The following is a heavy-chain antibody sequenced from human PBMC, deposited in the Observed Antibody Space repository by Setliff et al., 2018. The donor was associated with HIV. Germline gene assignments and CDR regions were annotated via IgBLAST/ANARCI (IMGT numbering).Heavy chain of an antibody. V-gene: IGHV1-18*01. Sequence: ASVKVSCKASGYTLSTYGISWVRQAPGQGLEWMGWISAHSGYAKSTQKFQGRVTMDTDTSTNTAYMELKSLRSDDTAVYYCARDPQDTRGWYIYYFDYWGQGTLVTVSS. CDR1: GYTLSTYG. D-gene: IGHD6-19*01. J-gene: IGHJ4*02. CDR3: ARDPQDTRGWYIYYFDY. CDR2: ISAHSGYA.